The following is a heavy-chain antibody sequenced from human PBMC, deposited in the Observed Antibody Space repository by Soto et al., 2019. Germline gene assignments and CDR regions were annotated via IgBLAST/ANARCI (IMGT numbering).Heavy chain of an antibody. CDR3: ARGSWGLPFDP. Sequence: QVQLQQWGAGLLKPSETLSLTCAVYGGSFSGYYWSWIRQPPGKGLEWIGETNHIGGTNYDPSLNSRVTTSVDTSKNQFSLKLSSVTAADTAVYYSARGSWGLPFDPWGQGTLVTVSS. V-gene: IGHV4-34*01. D-gene: IGHD6-13*01. CDR1: GGSFSGYY. J-gene: IGHJ5*02. CDR2: TNHIGGT.